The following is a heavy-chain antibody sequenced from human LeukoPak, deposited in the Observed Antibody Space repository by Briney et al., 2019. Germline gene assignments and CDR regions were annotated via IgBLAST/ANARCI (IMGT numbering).Heavy chain of an antibody. Sequence: SGGSLRLSCAASGFTVSSNYMSWVRQAPGKGLEWVSAIYSGGSTSYADSVKGSFTISRNNYKNTLYLQLISLRAEDTAVYYYGSAYYGMLTGFFSAFNIWGEGTMVTVSS. V-gene: IGHV3-66*01. CDR2: IYSGGST. CDR3: GSAYYGMLTGFFSAFNI. D-gene: IGHD3-9*01. J-gene: IGHJ3*02. CDR1: GFTVSSNY.